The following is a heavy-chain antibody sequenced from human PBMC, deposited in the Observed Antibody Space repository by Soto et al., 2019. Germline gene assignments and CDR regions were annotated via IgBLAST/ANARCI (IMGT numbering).Heavy chain of an antibody. V-gene: IGHV4-59*02. CDR2: IYSSGSA. J-gene: IGHJ4*02. Sequence: SETLSLTCTVSGGSVSSYYWSWIRQSPGKGLEWVGYIYSSGSATYNPSLQSRVTMSVDASKNQFSLKMSSVTAADTAVYYCAXSLPDYYDNTGHFYFDHWGQGTLVTVSS. CDR1: GGSVSSYY. D-gene: IGHD3-22*01. CDR3: AXSLPDYYDNTGHFYFDH.